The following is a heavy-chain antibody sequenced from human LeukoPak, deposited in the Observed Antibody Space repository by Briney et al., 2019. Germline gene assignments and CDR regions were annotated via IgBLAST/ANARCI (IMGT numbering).Heavy chain of an antibody. CDR1: GGTFRSYA. V-gene: IGHV1-69*05. D-gene: IGHD2-2*01. J-gene: IGHJ5*02. CDR3: ARSSRSSCSSISCYDGWFDP. Sequence: GASVKVSCKASGGTFRSYAISWVRQAPGQGLEWMGGIIPIFGTANYAQKFQGRVTITTDESTSTAYMELSSLRSEDTAVYYCARSSRSSCSSISCYDGWFDPWGQGTLVTVSS. CDR2: IIPIFGTA.